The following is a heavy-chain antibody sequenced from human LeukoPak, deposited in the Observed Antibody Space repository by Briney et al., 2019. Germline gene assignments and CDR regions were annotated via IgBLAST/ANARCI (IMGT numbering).Heavy chain of an antibody. CDR2: IFYSGST. CDR3: ASDYGGNSDSM. Sequence: SETLSLTCTVSGGSISSYYWTWIRQPLGKGLEWVGYIFYSGSTNYNPSLKSRVTISVDTSKNQFSLKLSSVTAADTAVYYCASDYGGNSDSMWGQGTLVTVSS. D-gene: IGHD4-23*01. CDR1: GGSISSYY. V-gene: IGHV4-59*08. J-gene: IGHJ4*02.